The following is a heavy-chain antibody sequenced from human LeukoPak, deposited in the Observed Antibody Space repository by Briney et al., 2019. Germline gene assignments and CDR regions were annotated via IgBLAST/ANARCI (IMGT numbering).Heavy chain of an antibody. V-gene: IGHV4-61*02. CDR1: GGSISSGSYY. Sequence: SGTLSLTCAVSGGSISSGSYYWSWIRQPAGKGLEWIGRIYTSGSTNYNPSLKSRVTISVDTSKNQFSLKLSSVTAADTAVYYCARAPDYGDYVGGAFDIWGQGTMVTVSS. J-gene: IGHJ3*02. D-gene: IGHD4-17*01. CDR3: ARAPDYGDYVGGAFDI. CDR2: IYTSGST.